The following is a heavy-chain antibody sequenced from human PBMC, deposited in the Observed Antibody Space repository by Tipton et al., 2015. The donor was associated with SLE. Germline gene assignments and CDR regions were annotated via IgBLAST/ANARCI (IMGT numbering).Heavy chain of an antibody. J-gene: IGHJ5*02. V-gene: IGHV3-7*03. Sequence: SLRLSYAASGFTFSHFWMSWVRQAPGKGLEWVANMNQDGSEKYYADSMKGRFTISRDNAKNSVYLQMNSLRAEDTAVYYCARDTGDFSWGQGTLVTVSS. CDR3: ARDTGDFS. D-gene: IGHD2-8*02. CDR1: GFTFSHFW. CDR2: MNQDGSEK.